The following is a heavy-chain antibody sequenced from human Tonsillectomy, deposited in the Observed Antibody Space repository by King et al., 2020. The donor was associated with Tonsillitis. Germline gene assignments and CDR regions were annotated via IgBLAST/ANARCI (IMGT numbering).Heavy chain of an antibody. CDR2: ISGSGGRT. V-gene: IGHV3-23*04. D-gene: IGHD4-17*01. J-gene: IGHJ3*02. CDR3: AKAPLYGDYGDAFDI. CDR1: GFTFSSYA. Sequence: VQLVESGGGLVQPGGSLRLSCAASGFTFSSYAMSWVRQAPGKGLEWVSTISGSGGRTHYADSVKGRVTISRDNSKKTLYLQMNSLRAEDTAVYYCAKAPLYGDYGDAFDIWGQGTMVTVSS.